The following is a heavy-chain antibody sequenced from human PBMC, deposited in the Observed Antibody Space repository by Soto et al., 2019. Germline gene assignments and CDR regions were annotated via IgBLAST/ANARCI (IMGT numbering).Heavy chain of an antibody. CDR3: ARGPPQITIFGVVISVRGSPTYYYYGMDV. CDR2: IIPIFGTA. J-gene: IGHJ6*02. V-gene: IGHV1-69*13. D-gene: IGHD3-3*01. Sequence: SVKVSCKASGGTFSSYAISWVRQAPGQGLEWMGGIIPIFGTANYAQKFQGRVTITADESTSTAYMELSSLRSEDTAVYYCARGPPQITIFGVVISVRGSPTYYYYGMDVWGQGTTVTVS. CDR1: GGTFSSYA.